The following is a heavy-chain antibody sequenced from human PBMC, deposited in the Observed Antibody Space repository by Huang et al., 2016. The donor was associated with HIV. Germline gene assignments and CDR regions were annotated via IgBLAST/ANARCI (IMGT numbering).Heavy chain of an antibody. J-gene: IGHJ4*02. Sequence: QLQLQESGPGLVKPSETLSLTCTVSGGSISSSSYYWGWIRQHPGKGLEWIGSIYYSGSTYYNPSLKSRVTISVDTSKNQFSLKLSSVTAADTAVYYCARNWGSDGGDYWGQGTLVTVSS. CDR1: GGSISSSSYY. CDR3: ARNWGSDGGDY. D-gene: IGHD7-27*01. V-gene: IGHV4-39*01. CDR2: IYYSGST.